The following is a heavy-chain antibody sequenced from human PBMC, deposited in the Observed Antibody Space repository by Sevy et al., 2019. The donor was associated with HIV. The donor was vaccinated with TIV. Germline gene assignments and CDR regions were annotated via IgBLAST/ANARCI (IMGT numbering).Heavy chain of an antibody. CDR3: ATTKDYYDSSGYPFDY. Sequence: ASVKVSCKVFGYTLSQLSMHWVRLAPGKGLEWMGSFDPEDDETIYAQKFQGRVTMTEDTSTDTAYMELSRLRSEDTAVYYCATTKDYYDSSGYPFDYWGQGTLVTVSS. V-gene: IGHV1-24*01. J-gene: IGHJ4*02. CDR2: FDPEDDET. D-gene: IGHD3-22*01. CDR1: GYTLSQLS.